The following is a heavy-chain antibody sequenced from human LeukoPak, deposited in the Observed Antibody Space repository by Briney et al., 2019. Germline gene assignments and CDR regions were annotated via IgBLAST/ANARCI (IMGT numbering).Heavy chain of an antibody. D-gene: IGHD3-22*01. CDR1: GFTFSSYS. Sequence: GGSLRLSCAASGFTFSSYSMNWVRPAPGKGLEWASSISSSSSYIYYADSVKGRFTISRDNAKNSLYLQMNSLRAEDTAVYYCARGYDSSGYYYQGYWGQGTLVTVSS. V-gene: IGHV3-21*01. CDR3: ARGYDSSGYYYQGY. CDR2: ISSSSSYI. J-gene: IGHJ4*02.